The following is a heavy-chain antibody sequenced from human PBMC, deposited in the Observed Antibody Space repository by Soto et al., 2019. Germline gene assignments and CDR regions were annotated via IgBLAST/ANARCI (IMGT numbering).Heavy chain of an antibody. Sequence: EVQLVESGGGLVKPGGSLRLSCAASGFTFSSYSMNWVRQAPGKGLEWVSSISSSSSYIYYADSVKGRFTISRDNAKNSLYLQMNSLRAEDTAVYYCARDDSGYDQDAFDIWGQGTMVTVSS. D-gene: IGHD5-12*01. CDR3: ARDDSGYDQDAFDI. J-gene: IGHJ3*02. V-gene: IGHV3-21*01. CDR2: ISSSSSYI. CDR1: GFTFSSYS.